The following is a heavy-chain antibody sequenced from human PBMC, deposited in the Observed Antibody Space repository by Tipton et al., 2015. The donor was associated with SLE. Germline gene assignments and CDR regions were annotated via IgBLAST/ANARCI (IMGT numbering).Heavy chain of an antibody. CDR2: IYPGDSDT. CDR1: GYSFISYW. CDR3: ARSVWWLPPDYYYYMDV. J-gene: IGHJ6*03. Sequence: VQLVQSGPEVKKPGESLKISCKGSGYSFISYWIGWVRQMPGKGLEWMGIIYPGDSDTRYSPSFQGQVTISADKSISTAYLQWSSLKASATAMYYCARSVWWLPPDYYYYMDVWGKGTTVTVSS. V-gene: IGHV5-51*03. D-gene: IGHD5-12*01.